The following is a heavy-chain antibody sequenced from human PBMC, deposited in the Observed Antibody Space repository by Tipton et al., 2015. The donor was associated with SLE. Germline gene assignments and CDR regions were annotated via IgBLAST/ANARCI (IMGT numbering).Heavy chain of an antibody. Sequence: GLVKPSETLSLTCSASGGSMSYHYWSWIRQPPGKGLEWIGYIYYTGNTNYNPSLKSRVTMSVDTSKSQFSLKLTFVSAADTAIYYCARMGLCTTTTCNEGAFDVWGQGSMVTVSS. CDR3: ARMGLCTTTTCNEGAFDV. V-gene: IGHV4-59*11. J-gene: IGHJ3*01. CDR1: GGSMSYHY. CDR2: IYYTGNT. D-gene: IGHD2-2*01.